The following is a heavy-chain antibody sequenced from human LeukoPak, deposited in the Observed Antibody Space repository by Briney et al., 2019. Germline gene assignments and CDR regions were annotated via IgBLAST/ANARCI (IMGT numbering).Heavy chain of an antibody. Sequence: GGSLRLSCAASGFTFSSYWLHWVRQAPGKGLVWVLRIKSDGSTNYADCVKGRFTISRDNAKNTVSLQMNSLRAEDTGVYYCARAPSEIGGYYPEYFRHWGQGTLVTVSS. CDR3: ARAPSEIGGYYPEYFRH. CDR1: GFTFSSYW. CDR2: IKSDGST. D-gene: IGHD3-22*01. J-gene: IGHJ1*01. V-gene: IGHV3-74*01.